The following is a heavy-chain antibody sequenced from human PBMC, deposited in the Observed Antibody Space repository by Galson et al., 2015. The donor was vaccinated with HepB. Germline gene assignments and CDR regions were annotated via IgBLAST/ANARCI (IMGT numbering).Heavy chain of an antibody. CDR3: ATYGDYVST. CDR1: GYSFTAYD. V-gene: IGHV1-2*06. J-gene: IGHJ5*02. Sequence: SVKVSCKASGYSFTAYDMHWVRQAPGQGLEWMGRINPNSGGTKYAQNFQGRVTMTRDTSIRTAYMELSRLSSDDTAVYYCATYGDYVSTWGQGTLVTVSS. CDR2: INPNSGGT. D-gene: IGHD4-17*01.